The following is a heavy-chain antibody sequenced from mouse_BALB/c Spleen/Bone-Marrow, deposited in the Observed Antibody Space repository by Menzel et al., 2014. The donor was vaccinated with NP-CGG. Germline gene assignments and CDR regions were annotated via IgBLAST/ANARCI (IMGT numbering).Heavy chain of an antibody. V-gene: IGHV1-7*01. D-gene: IGHD1-1*01. J-gene: IGHJ4*01. Sequence: QVQLQQSGAELAKPGASVKMSCKASGYTFSSYWMHWVKQRPGQGLEWIGYISPTTGYTEYSQKFKDKATLTADKSSSTAYMQLSSLTSEDSAVYYCARYGNFLAMDYWGQGTLVTVSS. CDR1: GYTFSSYW. CDR2: ISPTTGYT. CDR3: ARYGNFLAMDY.